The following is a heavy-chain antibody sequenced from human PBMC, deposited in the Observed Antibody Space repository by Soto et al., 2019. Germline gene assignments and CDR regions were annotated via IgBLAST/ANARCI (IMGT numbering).Heavy chain of an antibody. CDR2: IYYSGST. V-gene: IGHV4-59*01. D-gene: IGHD3-9*01. CDR3: ARSYYDILTVYALGY. J-gene: IGHJ4*02. CDR1: GGSISSYY. Sequence: SETLSLTCTVSGGSISSYYWSWIRQPPGKGLEWIGYIYYSGSTNYKPSLKSRVTISVDTSKNQFSLKLSSVTAADTAVYYCARSYYDILTVYALGYWGRGTLVTVSS.